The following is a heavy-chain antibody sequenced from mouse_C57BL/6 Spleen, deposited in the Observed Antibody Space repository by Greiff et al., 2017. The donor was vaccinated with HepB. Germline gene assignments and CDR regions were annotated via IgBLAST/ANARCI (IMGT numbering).Heavy chain of an antibody. D-gene: IGHD2-4*01. J-gene: IGHJ2*01. CDR2: IHPNSGST. Sequence: VQLQQSGAELVKPGASVKLSCKASGYTFTSYWMHWVKQRPGQGLEWIGMIHPNSGSTNYNEKFKSKATLTVDKSSSTAYMQLSSLTSEDSAVYYCAREEDYEYAGNFDYWGQGTTLTVSS. CDR3: AREEDYEYAGNFDY. V-gene: IGHV1-64*01. CDR1: GYTFTSYW.